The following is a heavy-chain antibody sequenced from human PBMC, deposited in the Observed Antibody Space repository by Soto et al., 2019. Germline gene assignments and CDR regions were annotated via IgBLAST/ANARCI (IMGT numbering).Heavy chain of an antibody. D-gene: IGHD6-19*01. Sequence: PSETLSLTCTVSGGSISSGGYYWSWIRQHPGKGLEWIGYIYYSGSTYYNPSLKSRVTISVDTSKNQFSLKLSSVTAADTAVYHCARGGPGLVNFDYWGQGTLVTVSS. V-gene: IGHV4-31*03. CDR3: ARGGPGLVNFDY. CDR1: GGSISSGGYY. J-gene: IGHJ4*02. CDR2: IYYSGST.